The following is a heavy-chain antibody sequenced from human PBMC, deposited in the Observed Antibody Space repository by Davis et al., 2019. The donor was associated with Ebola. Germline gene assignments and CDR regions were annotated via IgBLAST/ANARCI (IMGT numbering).Heavy chain of an antibody. CDR1: GGSFSTYS. D-gene: IGHD3-10*01. J-gene: IGHJ6*02. CDR3: ARGGLLWFGELVGDYYYYGMDV. V-gene: IGHV4-34*01. Sequence: MPSETLSLTCVVYGGSFSTYSWNWIRQPPGKGLEWIGDFNHSGSTNYNPSLKSRVTISVDKSKNQFSLKLSSVTAADTAVYYCARGGLLWFGELVGDYYYYGMDVWGQGTTVTVSS. CDR2: FNHSGST.